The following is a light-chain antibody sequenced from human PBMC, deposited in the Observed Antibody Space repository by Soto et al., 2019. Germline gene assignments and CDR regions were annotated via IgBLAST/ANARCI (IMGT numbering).Light chain of an antibody. J-gene: IGLJ1*01. Sequence: QSVLTQPASVSGSPGQSITISCTGTSSDVGGYNYVSWYQQHPGKAPKLMIYDVSNQPSGVSNRFSGSKSGNTASLTIPGLQAEDEADYYCSSYTSSSTLYVFGTGTKVTVL. CDR1: SSDVGGYNY. CDR3: SSYTSSSTLYV. CDR2: DVS. V-gene: IGLV2-14*01.